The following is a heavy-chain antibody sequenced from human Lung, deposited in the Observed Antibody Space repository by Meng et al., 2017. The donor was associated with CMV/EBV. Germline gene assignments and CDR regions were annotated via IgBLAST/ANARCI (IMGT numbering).Heavy chain of an antibody. CDR3: ARGSPITGARTPYYY. CDR2: INPSNGGT. Sequence: SVXVSXXASGYTFTDYYMHWVRQAPGQRLEWMGWINPSNGGTDYAQKFQGRVTMTRDTSISTAYIELSRLRSDDTAVYYCARGSPITGARTPYYYWGQGALVTVSS. V-gene: IGHV1-2*02. J-gene: IGHJ4*02. CDR1: GYTFTDYY. D-gene: IGHD1-20*01.